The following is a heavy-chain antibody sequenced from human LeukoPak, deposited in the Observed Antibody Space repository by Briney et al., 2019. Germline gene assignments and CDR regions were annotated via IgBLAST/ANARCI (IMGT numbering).Heavy chain of an antibody. D-gene: IGHD1-1*01. CDR1: VYTFTNYY. CDR3: ARWAGTGSPQFYGPLDY. V-gene: IGHV1-46*01. J-gene: IGHJ4*02. Sequence: ASVKVSCKASVYTFTNYYLHWVRQAPGHGLGWMGIITPSGGITSYAQKFQGRVTMTRDTSTSTVYMELSSLRSEDTAVYYCARWAGTGSPQFYGPLDYWGQGTLVTVSS. CDR2: ITPSGGIT.